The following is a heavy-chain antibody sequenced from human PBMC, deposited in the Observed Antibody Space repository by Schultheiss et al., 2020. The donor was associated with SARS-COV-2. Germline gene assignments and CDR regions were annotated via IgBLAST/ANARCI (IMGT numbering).Heavy chain of an antibody. CDR2: ISYDGSNR. V-gene: IGHV3-30*03. D-gene: IGHD4-11*01. Sequence: GGSLRLSCAASGFTFSSYAMSWVRQAPGKGLEWVAVISYDGSNRYYADSVKGRFTISRDNAKNSLYLQMNSLRAEDTALYYCARGTAEYSNYVDWFDPWGQGTLVTVSS. CDR3: ARGTAEYSNYVDWFDP. CDR1: GFTFSSYA. J-gene: IGHJ5*02.